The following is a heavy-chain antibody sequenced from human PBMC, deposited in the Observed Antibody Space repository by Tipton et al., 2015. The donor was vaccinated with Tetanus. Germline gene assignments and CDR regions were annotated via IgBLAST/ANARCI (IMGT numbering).Heavy chain of an antibody. V-gene: IGHV1-69*01. Sequence: QLVQSGAEVKKPGSSVKVSCKASGGTFSSYAISWVRQAPGQGLEWMGGIIPIFGTANYAQKFQGRVTITADESTSTAYMELSSLRSEDTAVYYCARGGVGATSQDYYYGMDVWGQGTTVTVSS. CDR1: GGTFSSYA. CDR2: IIPIFGTA. D-gene: IGHD1-26*01. J-gene: IGHJ6*02. CDR3: ARGGVGATSQDYYYGMDV.